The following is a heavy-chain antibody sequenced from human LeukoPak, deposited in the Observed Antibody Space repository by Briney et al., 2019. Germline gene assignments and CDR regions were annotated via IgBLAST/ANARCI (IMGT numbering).Heavy chain of an antibody. Sequence: SETLSLTCTVSGGSISSYYWSWIRQPPGKGLEWIGYIYYSGSNNYNPSLKSRVTISVDTSKNQFSLKLSSVTAADTAVYYCARRVVGAILDYWGQGTLVTVSS. CDR1: GGSISSYY. J-gene: IGHJ4*02. V-gene: IGHV4-59*08. D-gene: IGHD1-26*01. CDR2: IYYSGSN. CDR3: ARRVVGAILDY.